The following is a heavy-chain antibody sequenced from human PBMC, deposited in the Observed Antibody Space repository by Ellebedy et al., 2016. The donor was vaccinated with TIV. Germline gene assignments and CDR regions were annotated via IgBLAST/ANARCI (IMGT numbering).Heavy chain of an antibody. V-gene: IGHV3-11*01. CDR1: GFTFSDYY. CDR2: ISSSGSTI. CDR3: AGGHFTVAPDY. Sequence: GESLKISXAASGFTFSDYYMSWIRQAPGKGLEWVSYISSSGSTIYYADSVKGRFTISRDNAKNSLYLQMNSLRAEDTAVYYCAGGHFTVAPDYWGQGTLVTVSS. D-gene: IGHD4-23*01. J-gene: IGHJ4*02.